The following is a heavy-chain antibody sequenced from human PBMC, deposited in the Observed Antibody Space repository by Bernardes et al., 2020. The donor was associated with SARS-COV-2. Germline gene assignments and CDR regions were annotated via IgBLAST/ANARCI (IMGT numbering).Heavy chain of an antibody. D-gene: IGHD6-19*01. J-gene: IGHJ4*02. V-gene: IGHV4-61*01. CDR2: IYYSGRT. CDR3: ARDEGSRGLPDF. Sequence: SSALSLTCIVSGASVRSGLYYWSWIRQTPGKGLEWIGYIYYSGRTNSNPSLESRVTISVDISKNQFSLKLTSVTAADTAVYYCARDEGSRGLPDFWGQGILVTVSS. CDR1: GASVRSGLYY.